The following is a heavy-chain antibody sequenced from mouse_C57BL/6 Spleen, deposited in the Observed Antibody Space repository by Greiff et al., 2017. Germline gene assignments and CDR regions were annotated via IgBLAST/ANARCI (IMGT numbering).Heavy chain of an antibody. Sequence: DVKLVESGGGLVKPGGSLKLSCAASGFTFSSYAMSWVRQTPEKRLEWVATISDGGSYTYYPDNVKGRFTIAKDNAKNNQYLQLSQLKAEDTAMYYCGRGPEDWYFDGWGTGATVTVAS. J-gene: IGHJ1*03. V-gene: IGHV5-4*03. CDR1: GFTFSSYA. CDR2: ISDGGSYT. CDR3: GRGPEDWYFDG.